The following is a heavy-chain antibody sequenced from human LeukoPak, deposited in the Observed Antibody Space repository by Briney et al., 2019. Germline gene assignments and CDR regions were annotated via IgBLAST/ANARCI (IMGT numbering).Heavy chain of an antibody. CDR2: ISYDGSNK. J-gene: IGHJ4*02. CDR3: AESSGYGSGSCPDY. Sequence: GGSLRLSCAASGFTFSSYGMHWVRQAPGKGLEWVAVISYDGSNKYYADSVKGRFTISRDNSKNTLYLQMNSLRAGDTAVYYCAESSGYGSGSCPDYWGQGTLVTVSS. D-gene: IGHD3-10*01. V-gene: IGHV3-30*18. CDR1: GFTFSSYG.